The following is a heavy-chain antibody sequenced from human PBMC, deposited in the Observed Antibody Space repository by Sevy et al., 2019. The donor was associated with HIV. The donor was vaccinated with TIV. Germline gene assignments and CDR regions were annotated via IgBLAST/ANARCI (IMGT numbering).Heavy chain of an antibody. V-gene: IGHV3-30*02. D-gene: IGHD3-9*01. CDR1: GFTFSRYD. Sequence: GGSLRLSCEASGFTFSRYDMHWVRQAPGKGLEWVAFIRFDGSNRYYGDSVKGRFTISRDKSKKTLYLQMNSLRSDDTAMYYCVKARSIDWYVDGFEIWGQGTRVTVSS. J-gene: IGHJ3*02. CDR2: IRFDGSNR. CDR3: VKARSIDWYVDGFEI.